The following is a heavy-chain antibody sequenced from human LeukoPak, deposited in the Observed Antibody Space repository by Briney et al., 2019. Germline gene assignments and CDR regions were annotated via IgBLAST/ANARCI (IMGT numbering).Heavy chain of an antibody. CDR3: ATDTAMVHFDY. D-gene: IGHD5-18*01. Sequence: SETLSLTCTVSGGSISSYYWSWIRQPPGKGLEWIGYIYYSGSTNYNPSLKSRVTISVDTSKNQFSLKLSSVTAADTAVYYCATDTAMVHFDYWGQGTLVTVSS. CDR2: IYYSGST. V-gene: IGHV4-59*08. CDR1: GGSISSYY. J-gene: IGHJ4*02.